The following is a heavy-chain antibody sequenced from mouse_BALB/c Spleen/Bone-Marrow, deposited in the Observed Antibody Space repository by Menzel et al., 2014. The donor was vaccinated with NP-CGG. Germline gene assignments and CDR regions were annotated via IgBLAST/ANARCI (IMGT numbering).Heavy chain of an antibody. CDR1: GYSFTSYW. CDR2: INPTNGYN. J-gene: IGHJ4*01. D-gene: IGHD1-1*02. V-gene: IGHV1-7*01. Sequence: VKLVESGPELAKPGASVKMSCKASGYSFTSYWMYWIKQRPGQGLEWVGYINPTNGYNEYDQKFKDKATLTADKSSNTAYMQLSSLTSEDSAVYYCARSPSLWSAMDYWGQGTSVTVSS. CDR3: ARSPSLWSAMDY.